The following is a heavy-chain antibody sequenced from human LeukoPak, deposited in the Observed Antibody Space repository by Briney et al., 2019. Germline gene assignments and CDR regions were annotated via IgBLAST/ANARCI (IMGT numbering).Heavy chain of an antibody. CDR1: GYTFTSYA. V-gene: IGHV1-2*02. CDR2: INPNSGGT. D-gene: IGHD6-19*01. J-gene: IGHJ6*03. Sequence: ASVKVSCKASGYTFTSYAMNWVRQAPGQGLEWMGWINPNSGGTNYAQKFQGRVTMTRDTSISTAYMELSRLRSDDTAVYYCARDGSSGWSPQYYMDVWGKGTTVTVSS. CDR3: ARDGSSGWSPQYYMDV.